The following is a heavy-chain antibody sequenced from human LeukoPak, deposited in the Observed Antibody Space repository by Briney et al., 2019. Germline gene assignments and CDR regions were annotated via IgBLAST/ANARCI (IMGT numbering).Heavy chain of an antibody. CDR2: IYYSGSS. V-gene: IGHV4-39*01. Sequence: WETLPLTCTVSGGSISSSNYYWGWVRQPPGKGLEWIGSIYYSGSSYYNPSLKSRVTISVDTSKNRFSLKLSSVTAADTAVYYCRGYTSGFLGGDYWGQGALVTVSS. CDR1: GGSISSSNYY. J-gene: IGHJ4*02. CDR3: RGYTSGFLGGDY. D-gene: IGHD5-18*01.